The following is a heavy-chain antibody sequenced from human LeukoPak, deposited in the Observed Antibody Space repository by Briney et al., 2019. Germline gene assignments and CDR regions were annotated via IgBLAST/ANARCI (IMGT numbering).Heavy chain of an antibody. CDR1: GFTFSSYS. CDR2: ISSSSSII. J-gene: IGHJ3*02. Sequence: GGSLRLSCAASGFTFSSYSMNWVRQAPGKGLEWVSYISSSSSIIYYADSVKGRFTISRDNAKNSLYLQMNSLRAEDTAVYYCARDQGGLIAFDIWGQGTMVTVSS. V-gene: IGHV3-48*01. CDR3: ARDQGGLIAFDI. D-gene: IGHD1-26*01.